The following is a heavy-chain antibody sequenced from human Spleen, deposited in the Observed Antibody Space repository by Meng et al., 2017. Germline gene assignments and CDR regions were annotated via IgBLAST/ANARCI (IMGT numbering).Heavy chain of an antibody. J-gene: IGHJ4*02. CDR2: ITTDASST. Sequence: GESLKISRAASGFTFSSYNMHWVRQPPGAGLVRVPRITTDASSTTYADSVKGRFTISRDDAKNTVYLQMNSLRAEDTAVYYCARDADWVIFDHWGQGALVTVSS. CDR3: ARDADWVIFDH. V-gene: IGHV3-74*03. CDR1: GFTFSSYN. D-gene: IGHD3-9*01.